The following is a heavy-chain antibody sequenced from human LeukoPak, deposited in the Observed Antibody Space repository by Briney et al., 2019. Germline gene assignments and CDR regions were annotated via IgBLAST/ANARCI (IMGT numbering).Heavy chain of an antibody. V-gene: IGHV3-30*02. Sequence: GGSLRLSCAASGFTFSSYGMPWVRQAPGKGLEWVVFIHFDGGNRWYAVSGKGRFTISRDNFKNTMYLQMNSLGAEDTAVSYSAKDGEEYNYDYWGQGTLVTVSS. CDR1: GFTFSSYG. D-gene: IGHD1-1*01. J-gene: IGHJ4*02. CDR3: AKDGEEYNYDY. CDR2: IHFDGGNR.